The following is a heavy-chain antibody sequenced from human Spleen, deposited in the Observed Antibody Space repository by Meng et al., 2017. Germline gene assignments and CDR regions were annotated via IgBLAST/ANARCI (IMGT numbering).Heavy chain of an antibody. Sequence: QGQLVQSGAEVNEPGASVKVSCKPSGYNFPDYYIHWVRRAPGQGLEWMGRINPKSGDTHYAQKFQARVTMTGDTSISTAYMELSGLRSDDTAMYYCARDEDISAAGKLFGDYWGQGTLVTVSS. CDR3: ARDEDISAAGKLFGDY. CDR2: INPKSGDT. CDR1: GYNFPDYY. D-gene: IGHD6-25*01. J-gene: IGHJ4*02. V-gene: IGHV1-2*06.